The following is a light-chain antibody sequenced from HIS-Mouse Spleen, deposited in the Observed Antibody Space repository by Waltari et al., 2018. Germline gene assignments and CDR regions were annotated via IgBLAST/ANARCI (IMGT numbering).Light chain of an antibody. J-gene: IGKJ2*01. CDR2: AAS. CDR1: QGISSY. CDR3: QQLNSYPLMYT. V-gene: IGKV1-9*01. Sequence: DIQLTQSPYFLPAPVGDRCTITCRASQGISSYLAWYQQKPGKAPNLLIYAASTLQSGVPSRFSGSGSGTEFTLTISSLQPEDFATYYCQQLNSYPLMYTFGQGTKLEIK.